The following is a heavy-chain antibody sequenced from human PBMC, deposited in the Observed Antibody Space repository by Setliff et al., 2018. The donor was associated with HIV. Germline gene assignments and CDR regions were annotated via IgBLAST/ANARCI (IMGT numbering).Heavy chain of an antibody. D-gene: IGHD1-26*01. CDR1: GFTFSDHY. J-gene: IGHJ6*03. V-gene: IGHV3-11*01. CDR2: MSGSGDKI. Sequence: NPGGSLRLSCAASGFTFSDHYMTWIRQAPGKGLEWLSYMSGSGDKIDHADSVKGRFTISRDNAKNLLLLQMTSLRVDDPAVYYCVRWEQDRLDYYYMDVWGKGTSVTVSS. CDR3: VRWEQDRLDYYYMDV.